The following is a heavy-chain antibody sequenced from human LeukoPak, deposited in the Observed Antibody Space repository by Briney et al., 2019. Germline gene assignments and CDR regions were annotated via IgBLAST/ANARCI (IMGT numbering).Heavy chain of an antibody. CDR2: ISSSSSYT. CDR3: ARDLDSSSGPDY. Sequence: GGSLRLSCAASGFTFSDYYMSWIRQAPGKGLEWVSYISSSSSYTNYADSVKGRFTISRDNAKNSLYLQMNSLRAEDTAVYYCARDLDSSSGPDYWGQGTLVTVSS. J-gene: IGHJ4*02. CDR1: GFTFSDYY. V-gene: IGHV3-11*06. D-gene: IGHD6-19*01.